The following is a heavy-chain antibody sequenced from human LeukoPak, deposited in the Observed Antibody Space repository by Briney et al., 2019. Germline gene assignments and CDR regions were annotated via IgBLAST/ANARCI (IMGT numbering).Heavy chain of an antibody. V-gene: IGHV3-23*01. CDR2: IFPSGGEI. Sequence: GGSLRLSCAASGFTFSTFAMIWVRQPPGKGPEWVSSIFPSGGEIHYADSVRGRFTISRDDSKSTLSLQMNSLRAEDTAIYYCATYRQVLLPFESWGQGTLVTVSS. J-gene: IGHJ4*02. CDR3: ATYRQVLLPFES. CDR1: GFTFSTFA. D-gene: IGHD2-8*02.